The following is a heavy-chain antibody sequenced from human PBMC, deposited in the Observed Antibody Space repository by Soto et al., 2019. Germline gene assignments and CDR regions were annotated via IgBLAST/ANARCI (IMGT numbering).Heavy chain of an antibody. J-gene: IGHJ4*02. CDR1: GGSVRSGVFY. Sequence: SETLSLTCTVSGGSVRSGVFYWSWIRQHPGKGLECIGFIYHSGTTYYNPSLKSRLTISVDTSKNQFSLNLRSVTAADTAVYYCARVSVPGTSLDYWGQGTTVTVSS. D-gene: IGHD6-19*01. V-gene: IGHV4-31*03. CDR2: IYHSGTT. CDR3: ARVSVPGTSLDY.